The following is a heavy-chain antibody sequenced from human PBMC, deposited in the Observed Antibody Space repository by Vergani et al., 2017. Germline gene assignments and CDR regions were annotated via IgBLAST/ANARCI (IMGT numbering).Heavy chain of an antibody. D-gene: IGHD2-15*01. Sequence: QVQLQESGPGLVKPSETLSLTCTVSGGSISSYYWSWIRQHPGKGLEWIGYIYYSGSTYYNPSLKSRVTISVDTSKNPFSLKLSSVTAAETAVYYCAAYVRTYPSWGVAATHFSRTEYFQHWGQGTLVTVSS. CDR3: AAYVRTYPSWGVAATHFSRTEYFQH. CDR2: IYYSGST. J-gene: IGHJ1*01. V-gene: IGHV4-59*06. CDR1: GGSISSYY.